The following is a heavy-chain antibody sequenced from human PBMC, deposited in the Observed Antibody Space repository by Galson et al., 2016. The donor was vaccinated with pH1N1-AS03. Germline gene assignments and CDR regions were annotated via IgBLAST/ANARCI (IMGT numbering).Heavy chain of an antibody. CDR3: ARPSPLGIPGRKGLHAFDF. D-gene: IGHD7-27*01. Sequence: QSGAEVKKPGESLRISCKVYGYNFMSYWIGWVRQMPGKGLEWLGIMYPEDSDIRYSPSLRGQVTISADKSISTAYLQWTSLEASDSAIYFCARPSPLGIPGRKGLHAFDFWGQGTKVTVSS. J-gene: IGHJ3*01. CDR2: MYPEDSDI. CDR1: GYNFMSYW. V-gene: IGHV5-51*03.